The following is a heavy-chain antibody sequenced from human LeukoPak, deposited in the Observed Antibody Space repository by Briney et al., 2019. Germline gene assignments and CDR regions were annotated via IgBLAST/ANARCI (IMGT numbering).Heavy chain of an antibody. V-gene: IGHV3-30*18. J-gene: IGHJ4*02. D-gene: IGHD3-16*01. Sequence: GSLRLSCAASGFTFSSYGMHWVRQAPGKGLEWVAVISYDGSNKYYADSVKGRFTISRDNSKNTLYLQMNSLRAEDTAVYYCAKEGGYWGQGTLVTVSS. CDR1: GFTFSSYG. CDR3: AKEGGY. CDR2: ISYDGSNK.